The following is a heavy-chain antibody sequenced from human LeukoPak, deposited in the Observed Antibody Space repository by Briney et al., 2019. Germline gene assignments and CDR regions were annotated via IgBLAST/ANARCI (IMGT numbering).Heavy chain of an antibody. J-gene: IGHJ3*02. CDR3: ARGLQYNDAFDI. CDR1: GFTFSNFN. V-gene: IGHV3-21*01. Sequence: GGSLRPSCAASGFTFSNFNMNWVRQAPGKGLEWVSTISIASTRILYADSVKGRFTISRDDAKNSLHLQMNSLRVEGTAVYFCARGLQYNDAFDIWGQGTMVAVSS. CDR2: ISIASTRI. D-gene: IGHD1-1*01.